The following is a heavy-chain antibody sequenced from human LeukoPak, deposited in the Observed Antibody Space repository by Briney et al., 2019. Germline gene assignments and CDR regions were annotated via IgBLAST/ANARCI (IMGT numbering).Heavy chain of an antibody. CDR2: IYYSGST. J-gene: IGHJ4*02. Sequence: PSETLSLTCTVSGGSISSSSYYWGWIRQPPGKGLEWIGSIYYSGSTYYNPSLKSRVTISVDTSKNQFSLKLSSVTAAEKAVYYCAKDGGDTYGHELFDYRGQGTLVTVSS. V-gene: IGHV4-39*07. D-gene: IGHD3-16*01. CDR1: GGSISSSSYY. CDR3: AKDGGDTYGHELFDY.